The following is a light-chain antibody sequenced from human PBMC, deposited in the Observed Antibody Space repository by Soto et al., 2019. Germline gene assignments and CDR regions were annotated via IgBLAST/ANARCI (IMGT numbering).Light chain of an antibody. J-gene: IGLJ1*01. Sequence: QSALTQPPSASGTPGQRVTISCSGSSSNIGSNTVNWYQQLPGTAPKLLIYSNNQRPSGVPDRFSGSKSGTSASLAISGLQSEDEADNYCAAWDDSMNACYVFGTGTKVTVL. CDR3: AAWDDSMNACYV. CDR2: SNN. CDR1: SSNIGSNT. V-gene: IGLV1-44*01.